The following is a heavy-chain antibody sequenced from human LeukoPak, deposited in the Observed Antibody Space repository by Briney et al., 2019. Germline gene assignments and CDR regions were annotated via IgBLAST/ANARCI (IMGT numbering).Heavy chain of an antibody. D-gene: IGHD6-19*01. J-gene: IGHJ4*02. CDR1: GFTFSSYG. Sequence: GGSLRLSCAASGFTFSSYGMHWVRQAPGKGLEWVAFIRYDGSNKYYADSVKGRFTIPRDNSKNTLYLQMNSLRAEDTAVYYCAKGGGWSPAVLFDYWGQGTLVTVSS. CDR2: IRYDGSNK. V-gene: IGHV3-30*02. CDR3: AKGGGWSPAVLFDY.